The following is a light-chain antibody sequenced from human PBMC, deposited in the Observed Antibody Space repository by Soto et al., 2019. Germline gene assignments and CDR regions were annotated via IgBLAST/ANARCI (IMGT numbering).Light chain of an antibody. V-gene: IGKV3-15*01. CDR3: LQYNLWPRT. Sequence: EIVMTQSPATLSVSPGERATLSCRASQSVSSNLAWFQQRPGQTPRLLIYGVSTRATGVPARFSGSGSGTDFTLTISSLQSKDFAVYYCLQYNLWPRTFGQGTTVDIK. CDR2: GVS. J-gene: IGKJ1*01. CDR1: QSVSSN.